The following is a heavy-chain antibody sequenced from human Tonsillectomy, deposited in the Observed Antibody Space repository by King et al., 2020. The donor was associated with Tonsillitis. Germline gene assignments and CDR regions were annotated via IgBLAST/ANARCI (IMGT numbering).Heavy chain of an antibody. J-gene: IGHJ4*02. CDR1: GFTFSSYA. CDR2: ISGSGGST. CDR3: AKAMYSSGWYEPFDY. D-gene: IGHD6-19*01. Sequence: VQLVESGGGLVQPGGSLRLSCAASGFTFSSYAMSWVRQAPGKGLEWVSAISGSGGSTYYADSVKGRFTNSRDNSKTTLYLQMISLRAEDTAVYYCAKAMYSSGWYEPFDYWGQGTLVTVSS. V-gene: IGHV3-23*04.